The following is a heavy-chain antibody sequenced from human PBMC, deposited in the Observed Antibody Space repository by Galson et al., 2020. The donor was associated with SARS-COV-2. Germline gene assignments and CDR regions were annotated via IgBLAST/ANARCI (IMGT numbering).Heavy chain of an antibody. CDR1: RFTFSGSA. CDR3: TRPVYYYYGMDV. Sequence: GGSLRLSCAASRFTFSGSAMHWVRQASGKGLEWVGRIRSKANSYATAYAASVKGRFTISRDDLKNTAYLQMNSLKTEDTAVYYCTRPVYYYYGMDVWGQGTTVTVSS. CDR2: IRSKANSYAT. J-gene: IGHJ6*02. V-gene: IGHV3-73*01.